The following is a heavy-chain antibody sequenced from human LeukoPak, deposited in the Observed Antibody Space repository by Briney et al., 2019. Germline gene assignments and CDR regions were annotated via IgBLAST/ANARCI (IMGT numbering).Heavy chain of an antibody. V-gene: IGHV3-48*04. D-gene: IGHD4-17*01. CDR3: ASNLYGDNPY. J-gene: IGHJ4*02. Sequence: PGGSLRLSCAASGFTFSSYGMHWVRQAPGKGLEWVSYISSSGSTIYYADSVKGRFTISRDNAKNSLYLQMNSLRAEDTAVYYCASNLYGDNPYWGQGTLVTVSS. CDR2: ISSSGSTI. CDR1: GFTFSSYG.